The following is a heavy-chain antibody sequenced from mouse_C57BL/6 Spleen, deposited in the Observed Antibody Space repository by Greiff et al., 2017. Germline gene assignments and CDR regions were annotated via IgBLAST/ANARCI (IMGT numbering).Heavy chain of an antibody. J-gene: IGHJ2*01. V-gene: IGHV1-15*01. Sequence: VKLVESGAELVRPGASVTLSCKASGYTFTDYEMHWVKQTPVHGLEWIGAIDPETGGTAYNQKFKGKAILTADKSSSTAYMELRSLTSEDSAVYYCTSNYGSSYGKVYFDYWGQGTTLTVSS. CDR3: TSNYGSSYGKVYFDY. D-gene: IGHD1-1*01. CDR1: GYTFTDYE. CDR2: IDPETGGT.